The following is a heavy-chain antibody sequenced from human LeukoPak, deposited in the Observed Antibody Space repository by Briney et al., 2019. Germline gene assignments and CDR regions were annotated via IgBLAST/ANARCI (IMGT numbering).Heavy chain of an antibody. D-gene: IGHD6-13*01. CDR2: INPNSGGT. CDR1: GYTFTGYY. J-gene: IGHJ4*02. CDR3: ARDPGFIAAAGDDY. Sequence: GASVKVSCKASGYTFTGYYTHWVRQAPGQGLEWMGWINPNSGGTNYAQKFQGRVTMTRDTSISTAYMELSRLRSDDTAVYYCARDPGFIAAAGDDYWGQGTLVTVSS. V-gene: IGHV1-2*02.